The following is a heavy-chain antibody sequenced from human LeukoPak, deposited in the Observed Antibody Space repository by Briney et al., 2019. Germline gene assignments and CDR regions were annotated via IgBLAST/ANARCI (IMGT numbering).Heavy chain of an antibody. Sequence: PSETLSLTCTVSGGSISSGGYYWSWLRQHPGKGLEWIGYIYYSGSTYYNPSLKSRVTISVDTSKNQFSLKLSSVTAADTAVYYCARAPEMATRYFDYWGQGTLVTVSS. CDR2: IYYSGST. D-gene: IGHD5-12*01. V-gene: IGHV4-31*03. CDR3: ARAPEMATRYFDY. CDR1: GGSISSGGYY. J-gene: IGHJ4*02.